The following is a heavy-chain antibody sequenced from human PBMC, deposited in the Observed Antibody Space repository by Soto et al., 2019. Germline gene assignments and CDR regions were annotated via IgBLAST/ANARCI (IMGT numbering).Heavy chain of an antibody. J-gene: IGHJ5*02. V-gene: IGHV1-69*06. CDR2: IIPIFGTA. CDR1: GGTFSSYA. D-gene: IGHD6-25*01. CDR3: AKKGNSSDAEWFDP. Sequence: SVKVSCKASGGTFSSYAISWVRQAPGQGLEWMGGIIPIFGTANYAQKFQGRVTITADKSTSTAYMELSSLRSEDTAVYYRAKKGNSSDAEWFDPWGQGTLVTVTS.